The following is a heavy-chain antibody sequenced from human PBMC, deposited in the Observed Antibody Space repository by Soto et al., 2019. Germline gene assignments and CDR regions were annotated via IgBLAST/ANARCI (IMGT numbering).Heavy chain of an antibody. CDR2: IKQDGSEK. Sequence: GGSLRLSCAASGFTFSSYWMSWVRQAPGKGLEWVANIKQDGSEKYYVDSVKGRFTISRDNAKNSLYLQMNSLRAEDTAVYYCARDSPPNSSGWYTGLGNYWGQGTLVTVSS. D-gene: IGHD6-19*01. CDR1: GFTFSSYW. J-gene: IGHJ4*02. CDR3: ARDSPPNSSGWYTGLGNY. V-gene: IGHV3-7*01.